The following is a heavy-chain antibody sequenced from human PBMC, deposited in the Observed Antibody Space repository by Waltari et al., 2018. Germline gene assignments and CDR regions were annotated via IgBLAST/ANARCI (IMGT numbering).Heavy chain of an antibody. CDR1: GYTFTGYH. V-gene: IGHV1-2*02. CDR3: AREGRVYYDSSGYYGLVNY. D-gene: IGHD3-22*01. CDR2: NNPNRGGP. J-gene: IGHJ4*02. Sequence: QVQLVQSGAEVKKPGASVKVSCKASGYTFTGYHMHWGRQAPGKGLEGMGWNNPNRGGPNDAQNFEGRVTRTSDTSISTAYMELSRLRSDDTAVYYCAREGRVYYDSSGYYGLVNYWGQGTLVTVSS.